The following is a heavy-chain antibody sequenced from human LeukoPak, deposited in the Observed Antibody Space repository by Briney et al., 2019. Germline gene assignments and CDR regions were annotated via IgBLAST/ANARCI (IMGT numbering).Heavy chain of an antibody. D-gene: IGHD3-10*01. V-gene: IGHV1-8*01. J-gene: IGHJ4*02. CDR1: GYTFTGYD. Sequence: GASVKVSCKASGYTFTGYDINWVRQATGQGLEWMGWMNPNSGNTGYAQKFQGRVTMTRNTSISTAYMELSSLRSEDTAVYYCARVYYGSGSYSDYWGQGTLVTVSS. CDR3: ARVYYGSGSYSDY. CDR2: MNPNSGNT.